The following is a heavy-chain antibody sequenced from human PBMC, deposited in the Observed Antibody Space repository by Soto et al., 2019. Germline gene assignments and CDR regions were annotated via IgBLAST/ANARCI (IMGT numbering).Heavy chain of an antibody. CDR3: ARGRYGDY. D-gene: IGHD1-1*01. V-gene: IGHV1-18*01. CDR1: GYTFTSYG. CDR2: ISAHNGNT. Sequence: QVHLVQSGAEVKKPGASVKVSCKASGYTFTSYGITWVRQAPGQGLEWMGWISAHNGNTDYAQKLQGRVIVTRDTSPSAAYMELRSLISDDTAGYYCARGRYGDYGGQGALVTVSS. J-gene: IGHJ4*02.